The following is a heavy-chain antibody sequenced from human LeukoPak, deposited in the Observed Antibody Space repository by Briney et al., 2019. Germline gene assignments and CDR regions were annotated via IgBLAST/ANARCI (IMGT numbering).Heavy chain of an antibody. CDR1: GYTFTSYD. V-gene: IGHV1-8*03. CDR2: MNPNSGNT. D-gene: IGHD2-2*01. Sequence: ASVKVSCKVSGYTFTSYDINWVRQATGQGLEWMGWMNPNSGNTGYAQKFQGRVTITRNTSISTAYMELSSLRSEDTAVYYCARGYCSSTSCFGTGEIDYWGQGTLVTVSS. J-gene: IGHJ4*02. CDR3: ARGYCSSTSCFGTGEIDY.